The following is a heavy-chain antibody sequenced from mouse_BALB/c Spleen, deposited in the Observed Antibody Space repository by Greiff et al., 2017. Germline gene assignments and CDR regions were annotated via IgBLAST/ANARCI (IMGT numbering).Heavy chain of an antibody. CDR3: ARWGLDGDYGD. Sequence: QLQQSGAELVRPGVSVKISCKGSGYTFTDYAMHWVTQSHAKSLEWIGVISTYYGDASYNQKFKGKATMTVDKSSSTAYMQLSSLTSEDSAVYYCARWGLDGDYGDWGEGTTLTVS. J-gene: IGHJ2*01. CDR2: ISTYYGDA. CDR1: GYTFTDYA. D-gene: IGHD2-13*01. V-gene: IGHV1S137*01.